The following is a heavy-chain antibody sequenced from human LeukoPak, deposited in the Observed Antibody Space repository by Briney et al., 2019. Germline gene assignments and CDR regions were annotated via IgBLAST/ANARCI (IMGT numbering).Heavy chain of an antibody. V-gene: IGHV4-61*01. CDR2: IYHSGST. D-gene: IGHD4-17*01. CDR3: ARVFYGDYIRWFDP. J-gene: IGHJ5*02. CDR1: GGSVSSGSYY. Sequence: SETLSLTCTVSGGSVSSGSYYWSWIRQPPGKGLEWIGEIYHSGSTNYNPSLKSRVTISVDKSKNQFSLKLSSVTAADTAVYYCARVFYGDYIRWFDPWGQGTLVTVSS.